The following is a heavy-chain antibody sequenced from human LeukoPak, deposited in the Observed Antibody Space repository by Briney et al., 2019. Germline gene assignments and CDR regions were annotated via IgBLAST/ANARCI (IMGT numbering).Heavy chain of an antibody. Sequence: PGGSLRLSCAASGFTFSSYAMTWVRQAPGKGLEWVSGISDNGDSTYYADSVKGRFTISRDNSKNTLYLQMNSLRAEDTAVYYCAKDRVGSTTINDYWGQGTLVTVSS. CDR2: ISDNGDST. J-gene: IGHJ4*02. V-gene: IGHV3-23*01. D-gene: IGHD1-26*01. CDR3: AKDRVGSTTINDY. CDR1: GFTFSSYA.